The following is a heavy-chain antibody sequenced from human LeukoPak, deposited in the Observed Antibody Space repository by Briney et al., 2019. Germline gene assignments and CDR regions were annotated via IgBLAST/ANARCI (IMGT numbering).Heavy chain of an antibody. J-gene: IGHJ4*02. V-gene: IGHV1-18*01. CDR3: AREDDITSFGY. Sequence: ASVKVSCKASGYTFTSYGITWVRQAPGQGLEWMGWISAYNRNTNYAQKLQGRVTMTTDTSTSTAYMELRSLRSDDTAVYYCAREDDITSFGYWGQGTLVTVSS. CDR1: GYTFTSYG. D-gene: IGHD3-9*01. CDR2: ISAYNRNT.